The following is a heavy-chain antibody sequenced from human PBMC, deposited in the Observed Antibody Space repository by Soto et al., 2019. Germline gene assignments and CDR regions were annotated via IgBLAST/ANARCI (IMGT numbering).Heavy chain of an antibody. CDR2: ISGSGGRT. CDR3: AKDRFGDIPRSFDP. Sequence: GGSLRLSCAASGFTSGSYAMNWVRQAPGKGLEWVSAISGSGGRTYYAYSVKGRFTISRDNSKNTLYLQMNSLRAEDTAVYYCAKDRFGDIPRSFDPWGQGTLVTVSS. CDR1: GFTSGSYA. D-gene: IGHD3-10*01. J-gene: IGHJ5*02. V-gene: IGHV3-23*01.